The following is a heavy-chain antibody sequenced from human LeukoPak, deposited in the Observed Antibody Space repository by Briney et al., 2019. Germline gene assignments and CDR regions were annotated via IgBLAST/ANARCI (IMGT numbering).Heavy chain of an antibody. J-gene: IGHJ5*02. CDR1: GYSISSSY. CDR3: ARGCSAGTPHNWFDP. D-gene: IGHD6-13*01. V-gene: IGHV4-4*07. Sequence: SETLSLTCTVSGYSISSSYWSWIRQPAGKGLVWIGRFYTSGSANYNPSLKSRVSMSVDTSKNQLSLKLTSVTAADTAVYYCARGCSAGTPHNWFDPWGQGTLVTVSS. CDR2: FYTSGSA.